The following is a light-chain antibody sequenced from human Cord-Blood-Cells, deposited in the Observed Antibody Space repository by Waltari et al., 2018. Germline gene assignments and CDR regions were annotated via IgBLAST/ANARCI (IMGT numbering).Light chain of an antibody. Sequence: QSALTQPASVSGSPGPSITISCTGTSSDVGGYTYVSWYHQHPGKAPKLMIYDVSNRPSGVSNRFSGSKSGNTASLTISGLQAEDEADYYCSSYTSSSTLYVFGTGTKVTVL. CDR1: SSDVGGYTY. CDR3: SSYTSSSTLYV. CDR2: DVS. V-gene: IGLV2-14*03. J-gene: IGLJ1*01.